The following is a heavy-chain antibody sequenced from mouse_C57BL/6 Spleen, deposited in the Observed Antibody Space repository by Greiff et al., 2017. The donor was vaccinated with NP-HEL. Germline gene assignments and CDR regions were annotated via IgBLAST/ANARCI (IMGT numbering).Heavy chain of an antibody. D-gene: IGHD2-5*01. CDR3: ARNSNYEYYFDY. Sequence: EVKLQESGPELVKPGASVKIPCKASGYTFTDYNMDWVKQSHGKSLEWIGDINPNNGGTIYNQKFKGKATLTVDKSSSTAYMELRSLTSEDTAVYYCARNSNYEYYFDYWGQGTTLTVSS. CDR1: GYTFTDYN. J-gene: IGHJ2*01. V-gene: IGHV1-18*01. CDR2: INPNNGGT.